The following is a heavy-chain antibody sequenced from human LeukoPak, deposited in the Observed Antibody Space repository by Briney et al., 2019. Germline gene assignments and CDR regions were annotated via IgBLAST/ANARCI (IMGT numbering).Heavy chain of an antibody. J-gene: IGHJ4*02. CDR3: ARDAYSSSSFDY. Sequence: KPSETLSLTCTVSGGSISSSSYYWGWIRQPPGEGLEWIGSIYYSGSTYYNPSLKSRVTISVDTSKNQFSLKLSSVTAADTAVYYCARDAYSSSSFDYWGQGTLVTVSS. V-gene: IGHV4-39*07. D-gene: IGHD6-6*01. CDR2: IYYSGST. CDR1: GGSISSSSYY.